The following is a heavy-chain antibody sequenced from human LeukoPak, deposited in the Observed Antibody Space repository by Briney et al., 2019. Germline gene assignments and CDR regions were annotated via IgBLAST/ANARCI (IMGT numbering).Heavy chain of an antibody. CDR1: GFMFSNFA. CDR2: IYYSGGNT. V-gene: IGHV3-23*01. D-gene: IGHD2-2*01. CDR3: AKDQGQAVVPRRFDN. J-gene: IGHJ4*02. Sequence: GGSLRLSCVAAGFMFSNFAMSWVRQAPGKGLEWVSTIYYSGGNTYSADSVKGRFTISRDNAKNTLYLQMNSLRAEDTAVYYCAKDQGQAVVPRRFDNWGRGTLVTVSS.